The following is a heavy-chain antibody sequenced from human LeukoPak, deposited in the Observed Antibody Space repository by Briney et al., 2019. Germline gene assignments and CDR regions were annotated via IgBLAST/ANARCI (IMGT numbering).Heavy chain of an antibody. V-gene: IGHV4-61*01. CDR2: IYYSGST. Sequence: SETLSLTCTVSGGSVSSGSYYWSWIRQPPGKGLEWIGYIYYSGSTNYNPSLKSRVTISVDTSKNQFSLKLSSVTAADTAVYYCARASRNCGGDCYTIDYWGQGTLVTVSS. CDR3: ARASRNCGGDCYTIDY. CDR1: GGSVSSGSYY. J-gene: IGHJ4*02. D-gene: IGHD2-21*02.